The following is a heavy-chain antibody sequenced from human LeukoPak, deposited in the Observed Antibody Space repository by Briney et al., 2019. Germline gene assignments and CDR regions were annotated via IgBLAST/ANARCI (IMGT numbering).Heavy chain of an antibody. J-gene: IGHJ4*02. CDR1: GFIFSTYA. CDR2: ISGSGGST. Sequence: GGSLRLSCATSGFIFSTYALSWVRQAPGKGLEWASCISGSGGSTYHADSVKGRFTISRDSSKNTLYLQMNSLRAEDTAIYYGARVIRAAPGKGYFDYWGQGTLVTVSS. CDR3: ARVIRAAPGKGYFDY. D-gene: IGHD6-13*01. V-gene: IGHV3-23*01.